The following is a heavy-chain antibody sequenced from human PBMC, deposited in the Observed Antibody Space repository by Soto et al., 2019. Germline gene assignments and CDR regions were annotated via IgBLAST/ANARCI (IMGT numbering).Heavy chain of an antibody. V-gene: IGHV3-33*01. J-gene: IGHJ4*02. CDR1: GFTFSSYG. CDR2: IWYDGSNK. CDR3: AREASYGEFDY. Sequence: GGSLRLSCAASGFTFSSYGMHWVRQAPGKGLEWVAVIWYDGSNKYYADSVKGRFATSRDNSKNTLYLQMNSLRAEDTAVYYCAREASYGEFDYWGQGTLVTVSS. D-gene: IGHD4-17*01.